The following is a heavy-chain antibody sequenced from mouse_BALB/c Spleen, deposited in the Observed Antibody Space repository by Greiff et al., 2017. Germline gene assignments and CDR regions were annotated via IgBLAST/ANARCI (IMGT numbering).Heavy chain of an antibody. V-gene: IGHV1-82*01. CDR3: ARYYYGSSYDAMDY. Sequence: QVQLQQSGPELVKPGASVKISCKASGYAFSSSWMNWVKQRPGQGLEWIGRIYPGDGDTNYNGKFKGKATLTADKSSSTAYMQLSSLTSVDSAVYFCARYYYGSSYDAMDYWGQGTSVTVSS. D-gene: IGHD1-1*01. CDR2: IYPGDGDT. J-gene: IGHJ4*01. CDR1: GYAFSSSW.